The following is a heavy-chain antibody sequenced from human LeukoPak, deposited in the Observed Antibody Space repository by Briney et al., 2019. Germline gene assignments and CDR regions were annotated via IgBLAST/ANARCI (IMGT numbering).Heavy chain of an antibody. CDR1: GGSISSSSYY. D-gene: IGHD6-13*01. Sequence: SETLSLTCTVSGGSISSSSYYWGWIRQPPGKGLEWIGEINHSGSTNYNPSLKSRVTISVDTSKNQFSLKLSSVTAADTAVYYCARGVAGYSSSCYKGYYYYYYMDVWGKGTTVTVFS. J-gene: IGHJ6*03. CDR2: INHSGST. CDR3: ARGVAGYSSSCYKGYYYYYYMDV. V-gene: IGHV4-39*07.